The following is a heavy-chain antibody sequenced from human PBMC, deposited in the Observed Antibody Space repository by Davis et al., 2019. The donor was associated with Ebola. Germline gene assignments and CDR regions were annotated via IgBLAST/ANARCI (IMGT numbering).Heavy chain of an antibody. J-gene: IGHJ4*02. CDR3: ATIHCSSTSCYRLGPFDY. CDR2: IYYSGST. V-gene: IGHV4-39*07. D-gene: IGHD2-2*02. Sequence: PGGSLRLSCTVSGGSISSSSYYWGWIRQPPGKGLEWIGSIYYSGSTYYNPSLKSRVTISVDTSKNQFSLKLSSVTAADTAVYYCATIHCSSTSCYRLGPFDYWGQGTLVTVSS. CDR1: GGSISSSSYY.